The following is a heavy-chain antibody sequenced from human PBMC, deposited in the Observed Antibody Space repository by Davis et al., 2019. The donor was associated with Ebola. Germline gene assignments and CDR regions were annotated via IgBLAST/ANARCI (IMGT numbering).Heavy chain of an antibody. CDR2: IYYSGST. D-gene: IGHD3-22*01. J-gene: IGHJ5*02. CDR3: ARAVPITMIVVVSTNANWFDP. CDR1: GGSISSSSYY. V-gene: IGHV4-39*01. Sequence: SETLSLTCTVSGGSISSSSYYWGWIRQPPGKGLEWIGSIYYSGSTYYNPSLKSRVTISVDTSKNQFSLKLSSVTAADTAVYYCARAVPITMIVVVSTNANWFDPWGQGTLVTVSS.